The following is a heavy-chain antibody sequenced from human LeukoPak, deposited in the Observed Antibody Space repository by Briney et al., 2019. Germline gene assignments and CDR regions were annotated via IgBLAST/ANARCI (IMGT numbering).Heavy chain of an antibody. CDR3: ARDRGYYDSSGYFY. CDR1: GYSISSGYY. CDR2: IYHSGST. Sequence: SETLSLTCTVSGYSISSGYYWGWIRQPPGKGLEWIGSIYHSGSTYYNPSLKSRVTISVDTSKNQFSLKLSSVTAADTAVYYCARDRGYYDSSGYFYWGQGTLVTVSS. V-gene: IGHV4-38-2*02. J-gene: IGHJ4*02. D-gene: IGHD3-22*01.